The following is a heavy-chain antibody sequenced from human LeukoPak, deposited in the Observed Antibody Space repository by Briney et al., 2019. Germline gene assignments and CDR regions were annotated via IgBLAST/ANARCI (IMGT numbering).Heavy chain of an antibody. Sequence: EASVKVSCEASGYTFTSYGISWVRQAPGQGLEWMGWISDYNGNTNYAQKLQGRVTMTTDTSTSTAYMELRSLRSDDTAVYYCARDLYRDSLPVSWFDPWGQGTLVTVSS. V-gene: IGHV1-18*01. D-gene: IGHD4-11*01. CDR2: ISDYNGNT. J-gene: IGHJ5*02. CDR3: ARDLYRDSLPVSWFDP. CDR1: GYTFTSYG.